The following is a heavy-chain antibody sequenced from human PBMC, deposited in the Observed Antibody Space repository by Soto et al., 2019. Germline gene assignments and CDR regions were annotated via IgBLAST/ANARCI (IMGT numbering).Heavy chain of an antibody. CDR1: GFTFTRYS. Sequence: GGSLRLSCAASGFTFTRYSMNCVRQAQGKGLEWVSSISTTTNYIYYGDSMKGRFTISRDNAKNSLYLEMNSLRAEDTAVYYCARESEDLTSNFDYWGQGTLVTVSS. V-gene: IGHV3-21*06. CDR2: ISTTTNYI. J-gene: IGHJ4*02. CDR3: ARESEDLTSNFDY.